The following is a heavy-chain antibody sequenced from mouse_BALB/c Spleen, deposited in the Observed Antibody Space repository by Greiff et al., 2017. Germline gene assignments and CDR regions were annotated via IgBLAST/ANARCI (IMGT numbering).Heavy chain of an antibody. V-gene: IGHV5-4*02. Sequence: EVQVVESGGGLVKPGGSLKLSCAASGFTFSDYYMYWVRQTPEKRLEWVATISDGGSYTYYPDSVKGRFTISRDNAKNNLYLQMSSLKSEDTAMYYCARGEGLFDYWGQGTTLTVSS. CDR1: GFTFSDYY. CDR3: ARGEGLFDY. J-gene: IGHJ2*01. CDR2: ISDGGSYT.